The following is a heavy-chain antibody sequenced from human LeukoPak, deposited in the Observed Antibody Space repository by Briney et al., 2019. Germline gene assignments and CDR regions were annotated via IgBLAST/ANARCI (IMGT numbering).Heavy chain of an antibody. V-gene: IGHV4-59*12. CDR1: GGSMTSYY. J-gene: IGHJ4*02. CDR2: IFYSGST. Sequence: PSETLSLTCTVSGGSMTSYYWNWIRQPPGKGLEWIGFIFYSGSTNYNSSLKSRVTISVDTSRNQFSLKLSSVTAADTAVYYCARGPPPDFDYWGRGTLVTVSS. CDR3: ARGPPPDFDY.